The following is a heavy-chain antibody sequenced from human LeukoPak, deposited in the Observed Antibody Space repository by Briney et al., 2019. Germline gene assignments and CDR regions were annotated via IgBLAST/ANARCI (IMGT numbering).Heavy chain of an antibody. V-gene: IGHV3-9*01. D-gene: IGHD2-15*01. Sequence: PGRSLRLSCAASGFIFDNYAMHWVRQAPGKGLEWVSGISWNSGTIGYADSVKGRFTISRDNAKNSLYLQMNSLRAEDTALYYCANLAPYCSGGNCPYWGQGTLVSVSS. CDR2: ISWNSGTI. J-gene: IGHJ4*02. CDR1: GFIFDNYA. CDR3: ANLAPYCSGGNCPY.